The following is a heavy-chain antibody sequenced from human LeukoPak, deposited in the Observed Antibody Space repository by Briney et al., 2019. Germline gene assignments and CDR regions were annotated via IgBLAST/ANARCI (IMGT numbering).Heavy chain of an antibody. Sequence: ASVKVSCKASGYTFTSYDINWVRQATGQGLEWMGWMNPNSGNTGYAQKFQGRVTMTRNTSISTAYMELSSLRSEDTAVYYCARAPLFCSSTSSYASFDYWGQGTLVTVSS. CDR1: GYTFTSYD. CDR2: MNPNSGNT. D-gene: IGHD2-2*01. J-gene: IGHJ4*02. V-gene: IGHV1-8*01. CDR3: ARAPLFCSSTSSYASFDY.